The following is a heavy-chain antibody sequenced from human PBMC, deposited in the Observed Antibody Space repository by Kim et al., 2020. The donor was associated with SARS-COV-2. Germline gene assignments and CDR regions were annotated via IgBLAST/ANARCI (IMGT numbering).Heavy chain of an antibody. Sequence: SETLSLTCTVSGGSISSYYWSWIRQPAGKGLEWIGRIYTSGSTNYNPSLKSRVTMSVDTSKNQFSLKLSSVTAADTAVYYCARDQLDGSSGYYEVSDYYYYYGMDVWGQGTTVTVSS. CDR1: GGSISSYY. CDR3: ARDQLDGSSGYYEVSDYYYYYGMDV. CDR2: IYTSGST. J-gene: IGHJ6*02. D-gene: IGHD3-22*01. V-gene: IGHV4-4*07.